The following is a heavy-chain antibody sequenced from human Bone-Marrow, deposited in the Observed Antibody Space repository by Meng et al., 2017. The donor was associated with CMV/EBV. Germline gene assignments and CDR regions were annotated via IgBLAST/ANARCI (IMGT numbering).Heavy chain of an antibody. V-gene: IGHV4-39*01. Sequence: GSLRLSCTVSGGSISSSSYYWGWIRQPPEKGLEWIGSIYYSGSTYYNPSLKSRVTISVDTSKNQFSLKLSSVTAADTAVYYCAARNYFDYWGQGTLVTVSS. J-gene: IGHJ4*02. CDR1: GGSISSSSYY. CDR2: IYYSGST. CDR3: AARNYFDY.